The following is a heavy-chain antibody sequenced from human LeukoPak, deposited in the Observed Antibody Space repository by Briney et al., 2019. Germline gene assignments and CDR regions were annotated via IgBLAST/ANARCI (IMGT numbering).Heavy chain of an antibody. CDR2: INPNSGGT. D-gene: IGHD3-22*01. CDR1: GYTFTGYY. V-gene: IGHV1-2*02. Sequence: ASVKVSCKASGYTFTGYYMHWVRQAPGQGLEWMGWINPNSGGTNYAQKFQGRVTMTRDTSISTAYMELSRLRSDDTAVYYCAREYAYYCDSSGYYYVDYFDYWGQGTLVTVSS. J-gene: IGHJ4*02. CDR3: AREYAYYCDSSGYYYVDYFDY.